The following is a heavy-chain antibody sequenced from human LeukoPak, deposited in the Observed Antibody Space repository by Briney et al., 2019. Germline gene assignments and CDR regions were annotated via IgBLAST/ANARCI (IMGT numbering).Heavy chain of an antibody. CDR2: ISSASGSI. CDR3: ARLPAYCSSTSCYYDY. Sequence: GSLRLSCAASGFTFSSYSMNWVRQAPGKGLEWVSYISSASGSIYYADSVKGRFTISRGNARNSLFLQMNSLRAEDTAVYYCARLPAYCSSTSCYYDYWGQGTLVTVSS. CDR1: GFTFSSYS. D-gene: IGHD2-2*01. V-gene: IGHV3-48*04. J-gene: IGHJ4*02.